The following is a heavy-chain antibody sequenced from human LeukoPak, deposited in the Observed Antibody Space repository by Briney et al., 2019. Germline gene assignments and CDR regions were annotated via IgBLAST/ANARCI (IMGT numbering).Heavy chain of an antibody. D-gene: IGHD2-15*01. Sequence: GGSLRFSCAASGFTFSSYSMNWVRQAPGKGLEWVSSISSSSSYIYYADSVKGRFTISRDNAKNSLYLQMNSLRAEDTAVYYCARGRDPYYFDYWGQGTLVTVSS. CDR2: ISSSSSYI. J-gene: IGHJ4*02. V-gene: IGHV3-21*01. CDR3: ARGRDPYYFDY. CDR1: GFTFSSYS.